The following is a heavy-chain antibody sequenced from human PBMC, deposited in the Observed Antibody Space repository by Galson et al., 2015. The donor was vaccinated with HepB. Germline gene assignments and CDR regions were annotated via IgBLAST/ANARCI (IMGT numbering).Heavy chain of an antibody. V-gene: IGHV3-30*02. CDR3: ARNTPSSGYHGLHY. Sequence: SLRLSCAASGFTFSNYGMHWVRQAPGKGLEWVSYIQFNGNTKYYADSVKGRFTISRENSKNTLYLQMNNLRGEDTAVYYCARNTPSSGYHGLHYGGQGTLVTVSS. CDR2: IQFNGNTK. CDR1: GFTFSNYG. D-gene: IGHD5-12*01. J-gene: IGHJ4*02.